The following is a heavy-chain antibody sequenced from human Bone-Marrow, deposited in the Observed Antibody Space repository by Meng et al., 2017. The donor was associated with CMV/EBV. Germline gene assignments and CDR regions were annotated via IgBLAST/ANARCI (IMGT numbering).Heavy chain of an antibody. CDR1: GYSISSGYY. CDR2: IYHRGST. CDR3: ARAPLLLWFGELLPLHVDY. J-gene: IGHJ4*02. Sequence: GSLRLSCTVSGYSISSGYYWGWIRQPPGKGLEWIGTIYHRGSTYYNPSLKSRVTISLDTSKNHFSLKLSSVTAADTAVYYCARAPLLLWFGELLPLHVDYWGQGTLATVPS. V-gene: IGHV4-38-2*02. D-gene: IGHD3-10*01.